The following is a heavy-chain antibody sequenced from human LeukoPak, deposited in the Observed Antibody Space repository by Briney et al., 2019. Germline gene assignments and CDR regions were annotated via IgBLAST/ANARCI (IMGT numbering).Heavy chain of an antibody. CDR3: ARGLTRVRGVMVY. CDR2: MNPNSGNT. Sequence: ASVEVFCKSSRYTFPRYDLNWVRQASGQGREEMGWMNPNSGNTGYAQKFQGRVTMTRNTSISTAYMELSSLRSEDTAVYYCARGLTRVRGVMVYWGQGTLVTVSS. CDR1: RYTFPRYD. J-gene: IGHJ4*02. D-gene: IGHD3-10*01. V-gene: IGHV1-8*01.